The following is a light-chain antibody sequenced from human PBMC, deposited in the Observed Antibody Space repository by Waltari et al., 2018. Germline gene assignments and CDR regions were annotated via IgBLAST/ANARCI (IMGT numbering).Light chain of an antibody. V-gene: IGLV2-18*02. CDR2: EVS. CDR3: SSYTSSSTWV. J-gene: IGLJ1*01. Sequence: QSALTQPPSVSGSPGQSVTISCTGTSSDVGRYNRVSWYQQPPDTAPKPIIYEVSGRPSGVPDRFSVSKSANTAFLTISELQAEDEADYFCSSYTSSSTWVFGTGTKVTVL. CDR1: SSDVGRYNR.